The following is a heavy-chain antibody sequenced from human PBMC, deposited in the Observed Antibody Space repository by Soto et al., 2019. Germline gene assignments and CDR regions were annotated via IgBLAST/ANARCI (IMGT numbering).Heavy chain of an antibody. D-gene: IGHD2-15*01. J-gene: IGHJ6*02. V-gene: IGHV3-74*01. CDR2: INSDGSST. CDR3: ARVRRLVVAAKDYYYGMDV. CDR1: GFTFNSYW. Sequence: GGSLGLSCAASGFTFNSYWMHWVRQAPGKGLVWVSRINSDGSSTSYADSVKGRFTISRDNAKNTLYLQMNSLRAEDTAVYYCARVRRLVVAAKDYYYGMDVWGQGTTVTVSS.